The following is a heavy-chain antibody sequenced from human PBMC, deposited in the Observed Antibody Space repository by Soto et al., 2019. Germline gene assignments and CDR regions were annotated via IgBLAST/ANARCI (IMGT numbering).Heavy chain of an antibody. CDR3: ARDPGGDCCFDY. V-gene: IGHV4-59*01. CDR1: GGSISSYY. CDR2: IYYSGST. J-gene: IGHJ4*02. Sequence: PSETLSLTCTVSGGSISSYYWSWIRQPPGKGLEWIGYIYYSGSTNYNPSLKSRVTISVDTSKNQFSLKLSSVTAADTAVYYCARDPGGDCCFDYWGQGTLVTVST. D-gene: IGHD2-21*02.